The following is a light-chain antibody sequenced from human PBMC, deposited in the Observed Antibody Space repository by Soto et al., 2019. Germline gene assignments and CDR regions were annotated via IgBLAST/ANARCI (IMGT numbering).Light chain of an antibody. Sequence: IQMTQSPSYLSASVEDRAIIACRASQSISNHLNWYQQKPGKAPKLLIFAASSLQSGVPSRFSGSRSGPDFTLTISSLQPEDFATYYCQQSYSSPPTFGQGTKGDIK. V-gene: IGKV1-39*01. CDR3: QQSYSSPPT. CDR1: QSISNH. CDR2: AAS. J-gene: IGKJ1*01.